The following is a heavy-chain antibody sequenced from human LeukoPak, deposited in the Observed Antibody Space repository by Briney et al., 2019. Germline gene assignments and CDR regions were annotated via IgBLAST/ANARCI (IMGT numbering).Heavy chain of an antibody. V-gene: IGHV5-51*01. CDR1: GYSFTSYW. J-gene: IGHJ4*02. D-gene: IGHD3-22*01. Sequence: GESLKISCKGSGYSFTSYWIGWVRQMPGKGLEWMGIIYPGDSDTRYSSSFQGQVTISADKSISTAYLQWSSLKASDTAMYYCARGNYYDSSGYSESDYWGQGTLVTVSS. CDR2: IYPGDSDT. CDR3: ARGNYYDSSGYSESDY.